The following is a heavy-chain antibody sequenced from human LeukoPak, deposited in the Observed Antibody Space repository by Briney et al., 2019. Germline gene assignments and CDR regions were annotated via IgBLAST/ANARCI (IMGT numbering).Heavy chain of an antibody. V-gene: IGHV3-9*01. Sequence: GGSLRLSCAASGFTFDDYAMHWVRQAPGKGLEWVSVISWNSANIGYADSVKGRFTISRDNSKNTLYLQMNSLRAEDTAVYYCARDTGYSSSWYVFDYWGQGTLVTVSS. CDR2: ISWNSANI. CDR3: ARDTGYSSSWYVFDY. D-gene: IGHD6-13*01. J-gene: IGHJ4*02. CDR1: GFTFDDYA.